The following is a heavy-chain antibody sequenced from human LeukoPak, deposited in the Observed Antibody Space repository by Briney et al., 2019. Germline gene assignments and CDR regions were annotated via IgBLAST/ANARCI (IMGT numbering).Heavy chain of an antibody. CDR1: GYTFTDYF. CDR3: ARGMHDSRPV. Sequence: ASVKVSCKASGYTFTDYFIHWVRQAPGQGLEWMGWINSNSGDTNYAQNFQDRVTMTRDTSVTTAYMDLTRLTSDDTALYFCARGMHDSRPVWGQGTLVTVSS. V-gene: IGHV1-2*02. CDR2: INSNSGDT. D-gene: IGHD3-22*01. J-gene: IGHJ4*02.